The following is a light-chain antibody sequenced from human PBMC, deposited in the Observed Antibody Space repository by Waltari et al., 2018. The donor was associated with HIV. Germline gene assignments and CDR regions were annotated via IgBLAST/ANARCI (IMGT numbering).Light chain of an antibody. CDR2: RNN. V-gene: IGLV1-47*01. CDR3: AAWDDRLSGRL. CDR1: SSNVRNHY. J-gene: IGLJ2*01. Sequence: QSVLAQPRSVSGTPGQRVTISCSGSSSNVRNHYVYCYQQVPGVAPKLLIYRNNQRPSGVPDRFSGSKSGTSASLAISGLRTEDESEYYCAAWDDRLSGRLFGGGTKVTVL.